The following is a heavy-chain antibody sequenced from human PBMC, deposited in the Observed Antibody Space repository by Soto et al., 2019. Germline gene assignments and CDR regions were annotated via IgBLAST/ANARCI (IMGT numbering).Heavy chain of an antibody. CDR2: INAANGNT. D-gene: IGHD2-15*01. CDR3: ARGSCSGVSCYSFHFDY. V-gene: IGHV1-3*01. J-gene: IGHJ4*01. Sequence: QVQLVQSGAAVKKPGASVNVSCKASGYTFTSYAMHWVRQAPGQRLEWMGWINAANGNTIYSQKFQGRVTITRDTSASTAYIELSSLRFEDTAVYYCARGSCSGVSCYSFHFDYWGHGTLVTVSS. CDR1: GYTFTSYA.